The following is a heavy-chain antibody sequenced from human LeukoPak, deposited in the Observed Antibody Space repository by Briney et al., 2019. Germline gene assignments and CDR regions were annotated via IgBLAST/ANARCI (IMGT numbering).Heavy chain of an antibody. Sequence: GGSLRLSCAASGFTFDDYGMSWVRQAPGKGLEWVSGINWNGGSTGYADSVKGRFTISRDNAKNSLYLQMNSLRAEDTALYYCARGDTSYYYYYMDVWGKGTTVTVSS. CDR2: INWNGGST. V-gene: IGHV3-20*04. D-gene: IGHD3-3*01. CDR1: GFTFDDYG. CDR3: ARGDTSYYYYYMDV. J-gene: IGHJ6*03.